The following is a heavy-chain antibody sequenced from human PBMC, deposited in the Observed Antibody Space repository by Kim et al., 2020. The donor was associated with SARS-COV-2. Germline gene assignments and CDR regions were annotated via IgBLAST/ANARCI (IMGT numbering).Heavy chain of an antibody. CDR1: GFTFSSYD. J-gene: IGHJ6*02. D-gene: IGHD2-2*02. CDR3: ARGRKSYCSSTSCYIAQGMDV. V-gene: IGHV3-13*04. Sequence: GGSLRLSCAASGFTFSSYDMHWVRQATGKGLEWVSAIGTAGDTYYPGSVKGRFTISRENAKNSLYLQMNSLRAGDTAVYYCARGRKSYCSSTSCYIAQGMDVCGQGTTVTVSS. CDR2: IGTAGDT.